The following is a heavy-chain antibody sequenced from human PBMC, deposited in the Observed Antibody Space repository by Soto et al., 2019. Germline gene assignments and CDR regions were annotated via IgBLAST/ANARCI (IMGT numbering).Heavy chain of an antibody. V-gene: IGHV4-4*07. J-gene: IGHJ5*02. Sequence: SETLSLTCIVSGGSISEKYWNWVRQPPGKGLEWIGLIFADGHTDYNPSLKSRVTMSVDASKNQFSLRLTSMTAADTAVYYCVASLAASGLNWLDPWGRGTLVTVSS. CDR3: VASLAASGLNWLDP. D-gene: IGHD6-13*01. CDR1: GGSISEKY. CDR2: IFADGHT.